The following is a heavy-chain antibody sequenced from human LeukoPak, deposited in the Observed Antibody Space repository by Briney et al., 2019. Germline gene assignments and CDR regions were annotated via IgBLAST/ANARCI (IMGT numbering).Heavy chain of an antibody. CDR1: GGSISSSNW. D-gene: IGHD3-10*01. CDR2: IYHSGST. V-gene: IGHV4-4*02. CDR3: ARLLTYGSGSYDWFDP. Sequence: SGTLSLTCAVSGGSISSSNWWSWVRQPPGKGLEWIGEIYHSGSTNYNPSLKSRVTISVDKSKNQFSLKLSSVTAADTAVYYCARLLTYGSGSYDWFDPWGQGTLVTVSS. J-gene: IGHJ5*02.